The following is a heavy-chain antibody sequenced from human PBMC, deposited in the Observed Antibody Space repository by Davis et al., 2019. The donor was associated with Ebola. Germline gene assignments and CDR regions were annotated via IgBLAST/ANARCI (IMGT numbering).Heavy chain of an antibody. D-gene: IGHD5-18*01. CDR3: VPGTWI. J-gene: IGHJ4*02. Sequence: SLKISCVASGFTFNEYEMNWVRQAPGKGLEWISYISDSGSSAYYTESVKGRFTISRDNAKNSLYLQMDTLRVEDTAVYYCVPGTWIRGQGTLVTVSS. CDR2: ISDSGSSA. V-gene: IGHV3-48*03. CDR1: GFTFNEYE.